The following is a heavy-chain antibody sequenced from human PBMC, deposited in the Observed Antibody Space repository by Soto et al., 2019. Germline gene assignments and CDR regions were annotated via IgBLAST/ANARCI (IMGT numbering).Heavy chain of an antibody. CDR1: GGSISSGGYY. CDR3: AIVGDQDYGDSSYYYYMDV. V-gene: IGHV4-31*03. D-gene: IGHD4-17*01. Sequence: PSETLSLTCTVSGGSISSGGYYWSWIRHHPGKGLEWIGYIYYSGSTYYNTSLKSRVTISVDTSKNQFSLKLSSVTAADTAVYFCAIVGDQDYGDSSYYYYMDVWGKGITVTVSS. CDR2: IYYSGST. J-gene: IGHJ6*03.